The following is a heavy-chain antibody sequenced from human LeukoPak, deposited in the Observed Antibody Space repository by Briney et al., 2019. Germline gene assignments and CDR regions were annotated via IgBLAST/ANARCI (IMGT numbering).Heavy chain of an antibody. CDR3: ATETNGRHYDY. CDR2: IGPTGSDR. V-gene: IGHV3-21*06. D-gene: IGHD1-14*01. Sequence: GSLRLSCTASGLTFSTSGFNWVRQAPGKGLEWVASIGPTGSDRYHADSIKGRFTISRDNANNFLYLQMNSLRAEDTAVYYCATETNGRHYDYWGQGTLLTVSS. J-gene: IGHJ4*02. CDR1: GLTFSTSG.